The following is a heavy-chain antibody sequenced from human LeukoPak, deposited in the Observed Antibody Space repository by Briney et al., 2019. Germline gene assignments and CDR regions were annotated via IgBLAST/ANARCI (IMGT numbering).Heavy chain of an antibody. D-gene: IGHD3-10*02. J-gene: IGHJ6*04. V-gene: IGHV3-48*03. CDR1: GFTFSSYE. CDR2: ISSSGSTI. Sequence: GGSLRLSCSASGFTFSSYEMNWVRQAPGKGLGWVSYISSSGSTIYYADSVKGRFTISRDSAKNSLYLQMNSLRAEDTAVYYCAELGTTMIGGVWGKGTTVTISS. CDR3: AELGTTMIGGV.